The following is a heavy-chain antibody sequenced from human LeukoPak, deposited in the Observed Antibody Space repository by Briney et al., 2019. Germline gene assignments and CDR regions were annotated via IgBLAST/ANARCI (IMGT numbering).Heavy chain of an antibody. D-gene: IGHD3-10*01. V-gene: IGHV3-23*01. CDR3: AKDRYYYGSGFDY. CDR1: GFTFSSYA. J-gene: IGHJ4*02. CDR2: ISGSGGST. Sequence: GGSLRLSCAASGFTFSSYAMSWVRQAPGKGLEWVSAISGSGGSTYYADSVKGRSTISRDNSKNTLYLQMNSLRAEDTAVYYCAKDRYYYGSGFDYWGQGTLVTVSS.